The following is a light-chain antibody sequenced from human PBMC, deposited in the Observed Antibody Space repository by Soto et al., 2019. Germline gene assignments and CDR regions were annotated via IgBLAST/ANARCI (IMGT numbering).Light chain of an antibody. J-gene: IGLJ1*01. V-gene: IGLV2-14*01. Sequence: QSALTQPASVSGSPGQSITISCTGTSSDVGAYNYVSWYQQQPGKAPKLMIYEVSNRPSGVSSRFSGSKSGNTASLTISGLQAEDEADYYCSSYPSSSTRVFGTGTKVTVL. CDR2: EVS. CDR1: SSDVGAYNY. CDR3: SSYPSSSTRV.